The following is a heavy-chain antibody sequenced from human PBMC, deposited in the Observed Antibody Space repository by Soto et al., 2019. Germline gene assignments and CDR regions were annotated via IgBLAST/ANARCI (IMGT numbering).Heavy chain of an antibody. CDR2: ISYDGSNK. V-gene: IGHV3-30-3*01. CDR1: GFTFSSYA. D-gene: IGHD6-19*01. CDR3: ARPAGGYSSGCYGYYGMDV. J-gene: IGHJ6*02. Sequence: QVQLVESGGGVVQPGRSLRLSCAASGFTFSSYAMHWVRQAPGKGLEWVAVISYDGSNKYYADSVKGRFTISRDNSKNTLYLQMNSLRADNTAVYSCARPAGGYSSGCYGYYGMDVWAQGPTVTVSS.